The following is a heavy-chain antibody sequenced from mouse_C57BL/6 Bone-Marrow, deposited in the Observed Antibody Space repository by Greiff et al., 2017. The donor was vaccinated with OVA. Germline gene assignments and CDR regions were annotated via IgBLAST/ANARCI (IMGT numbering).Heavy chain of an antibody. CDR3: ASRGYGSSYYFDY. CDR1: CYTFTSFW. Sequence: QVQLPQPGAELLMPGASVKLSFQASCYTFTSFWMPWGKQGPGQGLEWIGEIYPFDSYTNYNQKFKGKSTLTVDKSSSTAYMQLSSLTSEDSAVYYCASRGYGSSYYFDYWGQGTTLTVSS. CDR2: IYPFDSYT. D-gene: IGHD1-1*01. V-gene: IGHV1-69*01. J-gene: IGHJ2*01.